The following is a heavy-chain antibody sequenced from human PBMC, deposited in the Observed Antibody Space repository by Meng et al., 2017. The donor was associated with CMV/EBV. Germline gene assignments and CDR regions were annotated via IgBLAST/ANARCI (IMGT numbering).Heavy chain of an antibody. J-gene: IGHJ6*02. V-gene: IGHV3-66*02. CDR2: IYSGCST. Sequence: GGSLRLSCAASGFTVSSNYMSWVRQAPGKGLEWVSVIYSGCSTYYADSVKGRFTISRDNSKNTLYLQMNSLRAEDTAVYYCKIVVVPAAIRGTYGMDVWGQGTTVTVSS. D-gene: IGHD2-2*02. CDR1: GFTVSSNY. CDR3: KIVVVPAAIRGTYGMDV.